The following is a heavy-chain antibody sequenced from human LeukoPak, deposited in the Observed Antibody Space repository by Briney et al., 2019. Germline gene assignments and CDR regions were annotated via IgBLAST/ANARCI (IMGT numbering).Heavy chain of an antibody. J-gene: IGHJ4*02. Sequence: PSETLSLTCAVYGGSFSGYYWSWIRQPPGKGLEWIGEINHSGSTNYNPSLKSRVTISVDTSKNQFSLKLSSVTAADTAVYYCARGRGLYGSGSYLRYWGQGTLVTVSS. CDR3: ARGRGLYGSGSYLRY. CDR2: INHSGST. V-gene: IGHV4-34*01. CDR1: GGSFSGYY. D-gene: IGHD3-10*01.